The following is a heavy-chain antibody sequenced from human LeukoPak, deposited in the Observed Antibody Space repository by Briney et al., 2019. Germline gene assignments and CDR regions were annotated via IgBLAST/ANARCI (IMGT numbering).Heavy chain of an antibody. D-gene: IGHD6-19*01. V-gene: IGHV1-2*02. CDR3: ASWNQQYSSGWSSGAYYYYYYMDV. CDR2: INTNSGAT. CDR1: GYTFTGYY. Sequence: ASVKVSCKASGYTFTGYYMHWVRQAPGQGLEWMGWINTNSGATNYAQKFQGRVTMTRDTSISTAYMELSRLRSDDTAVYYCASWNQQYSSGWSSGAYYYYYYMDVWGKGTTVTVSS. J-gene: IGHJ6*03.